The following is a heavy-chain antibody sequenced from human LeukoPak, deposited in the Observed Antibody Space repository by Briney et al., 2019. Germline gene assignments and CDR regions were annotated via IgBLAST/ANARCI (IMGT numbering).Heavy chain of an antibody. V-gene: IGHV3-74*01. CDR2: ISPTGSTT. J-gene: IGHJ4*02. D-gene: IGHD6-6*01. CDR3: ARGPNSNWSGLDF. CDR1: GFSFSGHW. Sequence: PGGSLRLSCTASGFSFSGHWMHWARQLPGKGLVWVSRISPTGSTTSYADSVKGRFTVSRDNAKNTLYLQVNNLRAEDTAVYYCARGPNSNWSGLDFWGQVTLLTVSS.